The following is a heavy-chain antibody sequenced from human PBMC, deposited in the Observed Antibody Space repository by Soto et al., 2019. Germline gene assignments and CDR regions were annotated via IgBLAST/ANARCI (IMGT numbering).Heavy chain of an antibody. CDR3: ARTTYYYDSSGYYYEDY. D-gene: IGHD3-22*01. V-gene: IGHV2-70*01. CDR2: IDWDDDK. J-gene: IGHJ4*02. Sequence: SGPTLVNPTQTLTLTCTFSGFSLSTSGMCVSWIRQPPGKALEWLALIDWDDDKYYSTSLKTRLTISKDTSKNQVVLTMTNMDPVDTATYYCARTTYYYDSSGYYYEDYWGQGTLVTVSS. CDR1: GFSLSTSGMC.